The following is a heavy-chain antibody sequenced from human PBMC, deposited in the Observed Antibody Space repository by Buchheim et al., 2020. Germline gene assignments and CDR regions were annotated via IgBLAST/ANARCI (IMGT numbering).Heavy chain of an antibody. CDR3: ARGWESGYDRNLGL. V-gene: IGHV4-34*01. Sequence: QVQLQQWGAGLLKPSETLSLTCAAYGGSFSGYYWSWIRQPPGKGLEWIGEINHSGSTNYNPSLKSRVTISVDTSKNQFSLKLSSVTAADTAVYYCARGWESGYDRNLGLWGRGTL. J-gene: IGHJ2*01. D-gene: IGHD5-12*01. CDR1: GGSFSGYY. CDR2: INHSGST.